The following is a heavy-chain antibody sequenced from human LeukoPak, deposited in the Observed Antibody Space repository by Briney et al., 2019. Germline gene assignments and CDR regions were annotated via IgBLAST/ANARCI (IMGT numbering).Heavy chain of an antibody. CDR3: ARHRGPSLYSSAYFDY. V-gene: IGHV1-2*02. CDR2: INPNSGGT. D-gene: IGHD3-22*01. Sequence: ASVKVSCKASGYTFTGYYMHWVRQAPGQGLEWMGWINPNSGGTNYAQKFQGRVTMTRDTSISTAYMELSRLRSDDTAVYYCARHRGPSLYSSAYFDYWGQGTLVPVSS. CDR1: GYTFTGYY. J-gene: IGHJ4*02.